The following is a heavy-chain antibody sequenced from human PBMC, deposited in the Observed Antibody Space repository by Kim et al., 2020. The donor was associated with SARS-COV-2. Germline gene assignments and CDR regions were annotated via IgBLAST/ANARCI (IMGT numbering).Heavy chain of an antibody. CDR2: RNT. V-gene: IGHV3-74*01. D-gene: IGHD3-16*01. Sequence: RNTNQADSMGRRFNISRDDATNTLYLQRNSLRPDDTAMYYCVKDFGGPSDSWGQGTLVTVSS. CDR3: VKDFGGPSDS. J-gene: IGHJ4*02.